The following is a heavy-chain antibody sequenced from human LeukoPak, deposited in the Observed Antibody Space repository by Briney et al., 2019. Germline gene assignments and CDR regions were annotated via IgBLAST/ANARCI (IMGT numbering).Heavy chain of an antibody. CDR3: ARHRGEWLGREYFQH. CDR2: IYYSGST. V-gene: IGHV4-39*01. Sequence: SETLSLTCTVSGGSISSSSYYWGWFRQPPGKGLEWIGSIYYSGSTSYNPSIKSRVNISVDTSKNQFSLKLSSVTAEDTAVYYCARHRGEWLGREYFQHWGQGTLVTVSS. CDR1: GGSISSSSYY. D-gene: IGHD6-19*01. J-gene: IGHJ1*01.